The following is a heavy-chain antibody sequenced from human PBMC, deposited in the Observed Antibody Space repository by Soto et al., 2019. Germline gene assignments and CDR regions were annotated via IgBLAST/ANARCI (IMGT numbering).Heavy chain of an antibody. CDR1: GGTFSSYA. CDR2: IIPIFGKA. V-gene: IGHV1-69*01. J-gene: IGHJ4*02. Sequence: QVQLVQSGAEVKKPGSSVKVSCKASGGTFSSYAISWVRQAPGQGLEWMGGIIPIFGKANYAQKFQGRVTITADESTSTAYMDLSSLRSEDTAVYYCARDTYYYDSSGYFDYWGQGTLVTVS. CDR3: ARDTYYYDSSGYFDY. D-gene: IGHD3-22*01.